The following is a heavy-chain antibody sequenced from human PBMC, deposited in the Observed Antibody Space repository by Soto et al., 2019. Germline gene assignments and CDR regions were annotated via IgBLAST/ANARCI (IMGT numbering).Heavy chain of an antibody. V-gene: IGHV1-2*04. D-gene: IGHD6-6*01. CDR1: GYTFTGYY. CDR3: ARGYSSSSVLSLVIDY. CDR2: INPNSGGT. J-gene: IGHJ4*02. Sequence: QVQLVQSGAEVKKPGASVKVSCKASGYTFTGYYMHWVRQAPGQGLEWMGWINPNSGGTNYAQKFQGWVTMTRDTSISTAYMELSRLRSDDTAVYYCARGYSSSSVLSLVIDYWGQGTLVTVSS.